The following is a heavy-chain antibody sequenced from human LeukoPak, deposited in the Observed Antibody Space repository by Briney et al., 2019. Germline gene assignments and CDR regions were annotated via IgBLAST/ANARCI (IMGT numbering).Heavy chain of an antibody. CDR3: ARRGVSGSSDY. CDR1: GGSISSYY. D-gene: IGHD1-26*01. Sequence: PSETLSLTCTVSGGSISSYYGSWIRQPPGKGLEWIGYIYYSGSTNYNPSLKSRVTISVDTSKNQFSLELSSVTAADTAVYYCARRGVSGSSDYWGQGTLVTVSS. J-gene: IGHJ4*02. CDR2: IYYSGST. V-gene: IGHV4-59*01.